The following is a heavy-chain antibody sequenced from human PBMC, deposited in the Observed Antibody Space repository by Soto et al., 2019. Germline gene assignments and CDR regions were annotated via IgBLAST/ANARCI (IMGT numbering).Heavy chain of an antibody. CDR1: GFTFSSYA. CDR2: ISGSGGST. Sequence: GGSLRLPCAASGFTFSSYAMSWVRQAPGKGLEWVSAISGSGGSTYYADSVKGRFTISRDNSKNTLYLQMNSLRAEDTAVYYCAKAYSSGWYYFDYWGQGTLVTVSS. D-gene: IGHD6-19*01. CDR3: AKAYSSGWYYFDY. V-gene: IGHV3-23*01. J-gene: IGHJ4*02.